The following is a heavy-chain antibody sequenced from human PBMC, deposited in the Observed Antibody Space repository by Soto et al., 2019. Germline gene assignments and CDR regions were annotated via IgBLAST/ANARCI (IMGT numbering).Heavy chain of an antibody. D-gene: IGHD6-19*01. CDR2: IYYSGST. J-gene: IGHJ4*02. Sequence: QLQLQESGPGLVKPSETLSLTCTVSGGSISSSSYYWGWIRQPPGKGLEWIGGIYYSGSTYYNPSLXXRXTXXVDTSKNQFSLKLSSVTAADTAVYYCAGQWLAIDYWGQGTLVTVSS. CDR3: AGQWLAIDY. V-gene: IGHV4-39*01. CDR1: GGSISSSSYY.